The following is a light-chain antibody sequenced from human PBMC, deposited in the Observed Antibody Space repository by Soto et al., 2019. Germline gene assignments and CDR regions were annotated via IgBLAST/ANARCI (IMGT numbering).Light chain of an antibody. CDR1: SSDVGGYNY. Sequence: QSVLTQPASVSGSPGQSITISCTVTSSDVGGYNYVSWYQHHPGKAPKLMIYGVSNRPSGISNRFSGSKSGSTASLTISGLQAEDEADYYCGSFTSGSTYVFGTGTKVTVL. J-gene: IGLJ1*01. CDR2: GVS. CDR3: GSFTSGSTYV. V-gene: IGLV2-14*01.